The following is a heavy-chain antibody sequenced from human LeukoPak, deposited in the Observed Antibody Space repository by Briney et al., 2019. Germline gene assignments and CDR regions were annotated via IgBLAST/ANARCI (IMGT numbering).Heavy chain of an antibody. V-gene: IGHV3-21*01. CDR1: GFTFSSYS. D-gene: IGHD6-13*01. CDR3: ARAIGAYTSSSLLY. Sequence: GGSLRLSCAASGFTFSSYSMNWVRQAPGKGLEWVSSISSSGTYVYYADSVKGRFSISRDNAKNSLYLQMNSLRDEDTAIYYCARAIGAYTSSSLLYWGQGTLVTVSS. J-gene: IGHJ4*02. CDR2: ISSSGTYV.